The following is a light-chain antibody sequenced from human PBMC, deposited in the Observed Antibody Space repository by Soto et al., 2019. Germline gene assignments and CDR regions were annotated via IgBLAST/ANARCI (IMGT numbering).Light chain of an antibody. J-gene: IGKJ1*01. Sequence: DTQMTQSPSTLSASVGDSVTITCRASQSMSSWLAWYQQKPGKAPKLLIYDASSLESGVPSRFSGSGAGTEFTLTISSLKPDDFATYYCQQYNSYSEAFGQGTKVDIK. V-gene: IGKV1-5*01. CDR3: QQYNSYSEA. CDR2: DAS. CDR1: QSMSSW.